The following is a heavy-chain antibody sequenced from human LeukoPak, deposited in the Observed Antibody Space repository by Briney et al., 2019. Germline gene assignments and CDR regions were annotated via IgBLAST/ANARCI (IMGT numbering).Heavy chain of an antibody. CDR3: AKDIEHFDP. CDR1: GFTFRFYA. D-gene: IGHD3-3*02. Sequence: GGSLRLSCAASGFTFRFYAMAWVRQVPGKGLEWVSTISGSGTYTYYAASVKGRFNISRDDSNSTVFLHMNRLRVEDTAMYYCAKDIEHFDPWGQGTLVIVSS. J-gene: IGHJ5*02. CDR2: ISGSGTYT. V-gene: IGHV3-23*01.